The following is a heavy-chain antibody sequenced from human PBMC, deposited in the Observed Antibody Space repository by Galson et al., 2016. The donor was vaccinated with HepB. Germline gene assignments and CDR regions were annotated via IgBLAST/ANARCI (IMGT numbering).Heavy chain of an antibody. CDR3: TGDQKGEIVVYGMFYFDY. D-gene: IGHD2-8*02. V-gene: IGHV1-18*01. J-gene: IGHJ4*02. Sequence: SVKVSCKASGYSFTRYGISWVRQAPGQGLEWVGWISPYNGDTKYAQKFQGRVTMTTETSTRTVSMEMRSLTSDDTAMYYCTGDQKGEIVVYGMFYFDYWGQGTLVTVSS. CDR2: ISPYNGDT. CDR1: GYSFTRYG.